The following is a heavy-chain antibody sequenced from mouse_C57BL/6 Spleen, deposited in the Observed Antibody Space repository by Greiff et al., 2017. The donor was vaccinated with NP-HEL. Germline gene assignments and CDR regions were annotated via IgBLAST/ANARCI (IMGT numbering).Heavy chain of an antibody. D-gene: IGHD1-1*01. J-gene: IGHJ4*01. CDR3: TSITTVVAKYAMDY. V-gene: IGHV6-6*01. CDR1: GFTFSDAW. Sequence: EVMLVESGGGLVQPGGSMKLSCAASGFTFSDAWMDWVRQSPEKGLEWVAEIRNKANNHASYYAESVKGRFTISRDDSKSSVYLEMNSLRDEDTGIYDGTSITTVVAKYAMDYWGQGTSVTVSS. CDR2: IRNKANNHAS.